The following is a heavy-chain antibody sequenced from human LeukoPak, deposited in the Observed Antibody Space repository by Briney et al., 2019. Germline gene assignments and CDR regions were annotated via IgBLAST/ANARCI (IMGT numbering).Heavy chain of an antibody. J-gene: IGHJ4*02. CDR3: ASYADSSGWYYFDY. D-gene: IGHD6-19*01. CDR2: IYTSGST. CDR1: GGSISSYY. V-gene: IGHV4-4*07. Sequence: SETLSLTCTVSGGSISSYYWSWIRQPAGKGLEWIRRIYTSGSTNYNPSLKSRVTMSVDTSKNQFSLKLSSVTAADTAVYYCASYADSSGWYYFDYWGQGTLVTVSS.